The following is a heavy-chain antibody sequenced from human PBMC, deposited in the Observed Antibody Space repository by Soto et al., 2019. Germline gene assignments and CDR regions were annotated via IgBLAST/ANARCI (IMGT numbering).Heavy chain of an antibody. CDR1: GGSISSSSYY. CDR3: ATQEVGGSYVYTFDP. CDR2: IYYSGST. V-gene: IGHV4-39*01. J-gene: IGHJ5*02. D-gene: IGHD1-26*01. Sequence: SETLSLTCTVSGGSISSSSYYWGWIRQPPGKGLEWIGSIYYSGSTYYNPSLKSRGTISVDTSKNQFSLKLSSVTAADTAVYYCATQEVGGSYVYTFDPWGQGTLVTVSS.